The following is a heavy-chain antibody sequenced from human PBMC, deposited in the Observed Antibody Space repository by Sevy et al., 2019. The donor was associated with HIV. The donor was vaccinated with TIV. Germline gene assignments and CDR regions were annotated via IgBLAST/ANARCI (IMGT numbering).Heavy chain of an antibody. J-gene: IGHJ4*02. V-gene: IGHV5-51*01. CDR1: GYSFTSSW. D-gene: IGHD6-19*01. Sequence: GESLKISCKASGYSFTSSWIAWVRQMPGKGLEWMGIIYTTDSDARYSPSFEGQVTISVDKSISTAYLQWSSLKASDTAMYYCARRGASGGWYHFDYWGQGTLVTVSS. CDR3: ARRGASGGWYHFDY. CDR2: IYTTDSDA.